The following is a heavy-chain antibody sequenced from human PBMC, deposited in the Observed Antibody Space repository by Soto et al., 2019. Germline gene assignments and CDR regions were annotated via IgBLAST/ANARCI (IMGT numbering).Heavy chain of an antibody. Sequence: QVQLVQSGAEVKKPGASVKVSCKASGYTFTSYGISWVRQAPGQGLEWMGWISAYNGNTNYAQKLQGRVTMTTDTSKSTAYMELRSLRSDDTAVYYCARDGGYENHNYYYGMDVWGQGTTVTVSS. J-gene: IGHJ6*02. D-gene: IGHD5-12*01. CDR2: ISAYNGNT. CDR3: ARDGGYENHNYYYGMDV. CDR1: GYTFTSYG. V-gene: IGHV1-18*04.